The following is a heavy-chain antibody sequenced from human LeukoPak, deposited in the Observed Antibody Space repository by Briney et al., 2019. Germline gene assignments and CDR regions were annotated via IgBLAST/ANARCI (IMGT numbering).Heavy chain of an antibody. CDR2: IIPILGIA. V-gene: IGHV1-69*04. CDR3: ATTAKYYYDSSGYYLFDY. D-gene: IGHD3-22*01. CDR1: GGTFSSYA. Sequence: SVNVSCKASGGTFSSYAISWVRQAPGQGLEWMGRIIPILGIANYAQKFQGRVTITADKSTSTAYMELSSLRSEDTAVYYCATTAKYYYDSSGYYLFDYWGQGTLVTVSS. J-gene: IGHJ4*02.